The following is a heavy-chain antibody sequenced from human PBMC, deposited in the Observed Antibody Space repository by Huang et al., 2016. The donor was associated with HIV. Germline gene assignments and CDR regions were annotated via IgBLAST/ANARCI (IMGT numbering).Heavy chain of an antibody. CDR3: ARAGGSSWFSGYNWFDP. D-gene: IGHD6-13*01. CDR1: GGSISSGGYY. CDR2: IYYRWST. Sequence: QVQLQESGPGLVKPSQTLSLTCTVSGGSISSGGYYWSWIRQPPGKGLEWIGYIYYRWSTYYNPSRKMRVTISVDTSKNHFSLKLSSVTAADTAVYYCARAGGSSWFSGYNWFDPWGQGTLVTVSS. V-gene: IGHV4-30-4*08. J-gene: IGHJ5*02.